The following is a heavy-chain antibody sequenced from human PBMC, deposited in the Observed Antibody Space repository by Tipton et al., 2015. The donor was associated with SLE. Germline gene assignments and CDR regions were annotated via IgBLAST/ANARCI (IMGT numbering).Heavy chain of an antibody. CDR3: ARGYDYWSGYGYFDP. CDR2: IYYSGTP. D-gene: IGHD3-3*01. Sequence: TLSLTCSVSGASVRTMRYFWGWIRQPPGKGFEWIGSIYYSGTPYYNPSLTGRVTISFDTSKDQVSLKLTSVTAADTAVYFCARGYDYWSGYGYFDPWGQGNLVTVSS. CDR1: GASVRTMRYF. V-gene: IGHV4-39*01. J-gene: IGHJ5*02.